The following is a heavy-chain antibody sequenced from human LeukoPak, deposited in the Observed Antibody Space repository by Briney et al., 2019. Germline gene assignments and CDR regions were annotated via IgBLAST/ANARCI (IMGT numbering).Heavy chain of an antibody. D-gene: IGHD5-18*01. Sequence: GGSLRLSCSASGFSISSYALHWVRQAPGKGLQYVSGISNGGSIDYANSVKGRFTISRDNSKNTLYLQMGSLRPEDMAVYYCARDFSYGSGFDYWGQGILVTVSS. CDR3: ARDFSYGSGFDY. V-gene: IGHV3-64*01. CDR2: ISNGGSI. J-gene: IGHJ4*02. CDR1: GFSISSYA.